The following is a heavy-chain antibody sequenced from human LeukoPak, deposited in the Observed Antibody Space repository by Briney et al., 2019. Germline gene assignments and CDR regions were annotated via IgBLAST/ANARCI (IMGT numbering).Heavy chain of an antibody. Sequence: ASVKVSCKASGYTFTSYDISWVRQAPGQGLEWMGWIRAYNGDTTYTQNLQGRVTMTTDTSTSTAYMELRSLRADDTAVYYCASFRGYSISLDYWGQGTLVTVSS. J-gene: IGHJ4*02. CDR2: IRAYNGDT. CDR3: ASFRGYSISLDY. V-gene: IGHV1-18*01. CDR1: GYTFTSYD. D-gene: IGHD6-13*01.